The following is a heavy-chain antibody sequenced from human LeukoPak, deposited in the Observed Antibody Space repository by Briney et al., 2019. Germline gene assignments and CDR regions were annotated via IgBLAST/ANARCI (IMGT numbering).Heavy chain of an antibody. CDR1: GGSISSGGYY. CDR3: ARQVTTQYYYYYYGMDV. J-gene: IGHJ6*04. V-gene: IGHV4-31*03. Sequence: PSETLSLTCTVSGGSISSGGYYWSWIRQHPGKGLEWIGYIYYSGSTYYNPSLKSRVTISVDTSKNQFSLKLSSVTAADTAVYYRARQVTTQYYYYYYGMDVWGKGTTVTVSS. CDR2: IYYSGST. D-gene: IGHD4-17*01.